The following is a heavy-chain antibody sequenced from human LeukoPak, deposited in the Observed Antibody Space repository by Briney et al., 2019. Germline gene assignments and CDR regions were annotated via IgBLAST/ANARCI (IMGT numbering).Heavy chain of an antibody. CDR2: IRSKAYGGTT. V-gene: IGHV3-49*03. D-gene: IGHD6-13*01. CDR1: GFTFGDYA. CDR3: TKDSSRDYYYYYVDV. J-gene: IGHJ6*03. Sequence: QPGRSLRLSCTASGFTFGDYAMSWFRQAPGKGLEWVGFIRSKAYGGTTEYAASVKGRFTISRDDYKSIAYLQMNSLKTEDTAVYYCTKDSSRDYYYYYVDVWGKGTTVTVSS.